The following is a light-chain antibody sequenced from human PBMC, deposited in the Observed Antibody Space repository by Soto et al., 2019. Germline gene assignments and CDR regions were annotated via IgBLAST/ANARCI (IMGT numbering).Light chain of an antibody. Sequence: QSVLTQPASVSGSPGQWITFSCPGTSSDVGGNNYVSWYQHHPGKAPNLMIYEVSNRPSGVSNRFSGSKSGNTASLTISGLQAEDEADYYCSSYTSSSTWVFGGGTKLTVL. CDR2: EVS. J-gene: IGLJ3*02. CDR1: SSDVGGNNY. CDR3: SSYTSSSTWV. V-gene: IGLV2-14*01.